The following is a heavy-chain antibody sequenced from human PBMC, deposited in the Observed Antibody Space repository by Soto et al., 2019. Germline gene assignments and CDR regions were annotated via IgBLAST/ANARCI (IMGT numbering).Heavy chain of an antibody. CDR3: AKDRLAGGFDY. CDR2: ISPTGGTT. V-gene: IGHV3-23*01. Sequence: PGGSLRLSCTASGFSFPNYFMTWIRQAPGKGLEWVSPISPTGGTTYYTDSVKGRFTISRDNSRNTAYLQMNSLRADDTAVYYCAKDRLAGGFDYWGQGTLVTVSS. J-gene: IGHJ4*02. D-gene: IGHD3-16*01. CDR1: GFSFPNYF.